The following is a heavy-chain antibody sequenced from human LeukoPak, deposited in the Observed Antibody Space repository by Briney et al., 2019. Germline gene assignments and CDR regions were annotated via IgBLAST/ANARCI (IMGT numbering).Heavy chain of an antibody. CDR2: INHSGST. CDR1: GGSFSGYY. Sequence: SETLSLTCAVYGGSFSGYYWSWIRQPPGKGLEWIGEINHSGSTNYNPSLKSRVTISVDTSKNQFSLKLSSVTAADTAVYYCARGRPIVGAIPVRFDYWGQGTLVTVSS. V-gene: IGHV4-34*01. J-gene: IGHJ4*02. D-gene: IGHD1-26*01. CDR3: ARGRPIVGAIPVRFDY.